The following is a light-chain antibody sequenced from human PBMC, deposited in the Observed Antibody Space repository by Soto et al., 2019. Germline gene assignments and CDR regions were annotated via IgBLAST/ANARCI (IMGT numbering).Light chain of an antibody. Sequence: IVLTQSPGTLSSSPGERATLFCRASQSVSSTYLAWYQQKPGQAPRLLIYGASSRATGIPARFSGSGSGTEFTLTISSLQSEDFAVYYCQQYTNWPPWTFGQGTKVEIK. CDR3: QQYTNWPPWT. J-gene: IGKJ1*01. V-gene: IGKV3-15*01. CDR1: QSVSSTY. CDR2: GAS.